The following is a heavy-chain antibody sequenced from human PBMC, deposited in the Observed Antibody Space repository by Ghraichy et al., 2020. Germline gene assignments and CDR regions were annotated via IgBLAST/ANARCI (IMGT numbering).Heavy chain of an antibody. CDR3: AILGIAAAGTQSDY. CDR1: GGTFSSYA. CDR2: IIPILGIA. D-gene: IGHD6-13*01. Sequence: SVKVSCKASGGTFSSYAISWVRQAPGQGLEWMGRIIPILGIANYAQKFQGRVTITADKSTSTAYMELSSLRSEDTAVYYCAILGIAAAGTQSDYWGQGTLVTVSS. V-gene: IGHV1-69*04. J-gene: IGHJ4*02.